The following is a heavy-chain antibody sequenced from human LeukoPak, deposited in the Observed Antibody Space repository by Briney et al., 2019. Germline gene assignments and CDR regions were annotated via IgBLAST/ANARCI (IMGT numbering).Heavy chain of an antibody. D-gene: IGHD6-13*01. V-gene: IGHV1-2*04. CDR2: INPNSGGT. CDR3: ARDNIAAADLNY. CDR1: GYTFTGYY. Sequence: ASVKVSCKASGYTFTGYYMHWVRQAPGQGLEWMGWINPNSGGTNYAQKFQGWVTMTRDTSTSTVYMELSSLRSEDTAVYYCARDNIAAADLNYWGQGTLVTVSS. J-gene: IGHJ4*02.